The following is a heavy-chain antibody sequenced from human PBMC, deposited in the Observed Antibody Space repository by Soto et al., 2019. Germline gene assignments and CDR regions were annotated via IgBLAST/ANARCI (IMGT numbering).Heavy chain of an antibody. CDR3: AKDYVTHDYYYYGMDV. D-gene: IGHD2-21*02. CDR2: ISYDGSNK. J-gene: IGHJ6*02. CDR1: GFTFSSYG. Sequence: GGSLRLSCAASGFTFSSYGMHWVRQAPGKGLEWVAVISYDGSNKYYADSVKGRFTISRDNSKNTLYLQMNSLRAEDTAVYYCAKDYVTHDYYYYGMDVWGQGTTVTVSS. V-gene: IGHV3-30*18.